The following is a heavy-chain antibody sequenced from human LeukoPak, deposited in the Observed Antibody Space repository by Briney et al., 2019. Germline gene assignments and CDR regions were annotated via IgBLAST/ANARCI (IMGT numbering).Heavy chain of an antibody. CDR1: GGSISSYY. V-gene: IGHV4-59*08. Sequence: KTSQTLSLTCTVSGGSISSYYWSWIRQPPGKGLEWIGYIYYSGSTNYNPSLKSRVTISVDTSKNQFSLKLSSVTAADTAVYYCARDTIVGATRGYFDYWGQGTLVTVSS. CDR2: IYYSGST. CDR3: ARDTIVGATRGYFDY. D-gene: IGHD1-26*01. J-gene: IGHJ4*02.